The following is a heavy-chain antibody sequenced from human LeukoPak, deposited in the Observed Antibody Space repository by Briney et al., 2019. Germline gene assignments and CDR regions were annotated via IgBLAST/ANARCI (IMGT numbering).Heavy chain of an antibody. CDR1: GASISSHY. Sequence: SETLSLTCTVSGASISSHYWSWIRQAPGRGLEWIGYIHYSGSTNYNPSLKSRVIISVDTSKNQFSLKLSSVTAADTAVYYCARAITGTTAGSYYYYYMDVWGKGTTVTVSS. J-gene: IGHJ6*03. V-gene: IGHV4-59*11. CDR3: ARAITGTTAGSYYYYYMDV. D-gene: IGHD1-7*01. CDR2: IHYSGST.